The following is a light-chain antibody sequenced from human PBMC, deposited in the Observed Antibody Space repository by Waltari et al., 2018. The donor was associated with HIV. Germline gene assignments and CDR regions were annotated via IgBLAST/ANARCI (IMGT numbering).Light chain of an antibody. V-gene: IGLV3-19*01. CDR3: NSRDSSGYSYV. CDR1: SLRSYY. J-gene: IGLJ1*01. CDR2: GKN. Sequence: SSELTQDPAVSVALGQTVTITFQGDSLRSYYASWYQQKPGRAPLLVISGKNNRPSGIPDRFSGSNSGNTASLTITGTQADDEADYYCNSRDSSGYSYVFGSGTKVTIL.